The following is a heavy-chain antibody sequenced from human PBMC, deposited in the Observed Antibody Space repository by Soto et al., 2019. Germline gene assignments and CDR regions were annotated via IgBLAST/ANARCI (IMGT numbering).Heavy chain of an antibody. D-gene: IGHD3-10*01. CDR2: ITSSGV. V-gene: IGHV3-21*01. CDR1: GFTLSSYH. Sequence: GSLRLSCAASGFTLSSYHMNWVRQAPGKGLEWVSSITSSGVYYRDSVKGRFTISGDNAKNSLYLQMNSLRAEDTAVYYCARDPSGSGPDFDYWGQGMLVTVSS. J-gene: IGHJ4*02. CDR3: ARDPSGSGPDFDY.